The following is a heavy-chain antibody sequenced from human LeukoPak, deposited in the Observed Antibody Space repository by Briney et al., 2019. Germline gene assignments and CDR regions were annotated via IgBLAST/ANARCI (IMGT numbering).Heavy chain of an antibody. J-gene: IGHJ4*02. Sequence: GRSLRLSCAASGFTFSNYGMYWVRQAPGKGLEWVAVISSDGGNKYYADSVKGRFTISRDNSKNTLYPQMNSLRAEDTAVYYCARGVGYADYPFDYWGQGTLVTVSA. CDR1: GFTFSNYG. CDR2: ISSDGGNK. D-gene: IGHD4-17*01. CDR3: ARGVGYADYPFDY. V-gene: IGHV3-30*03.